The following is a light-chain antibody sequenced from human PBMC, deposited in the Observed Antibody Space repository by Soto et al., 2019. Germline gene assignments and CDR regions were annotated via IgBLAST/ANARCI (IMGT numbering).Light chain of an antibody. J-gene: IGKJ3*01. Sequence: EIVLTQSPATLSLSPGERATLSCRASQSVGSFLAWYQQKSGQTPRLLIYDASNRVTGIPARFSGSGSGTEFTLTISSLQPEDFAVYYCQHRANWLGTFAPATKVDMK. V-gene: IGKV3-11*01. CDR3: QHRANWLGT. CDR1: QSVGSF. CDR2: DAS.